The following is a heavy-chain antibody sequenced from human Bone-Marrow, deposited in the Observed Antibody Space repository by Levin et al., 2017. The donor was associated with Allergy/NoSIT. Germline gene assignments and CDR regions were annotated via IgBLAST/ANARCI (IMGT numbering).Heavy chain of an antibody. CDR3: ARDRPIAAAGIDY. V-gene: IGHV3-11*05. CDR2: ISSSSSYT. D-gene: IGHD6-13*01. J-gene: IGHJ4*02. Sequence: SCAASGFTFSDYYMSWIRQAPGKGLEWVSYISSSSSYTNYADSVKGRFTISRDNAKNSLYLQMNSLRAEDTAVYYCARDRPIAAAGIDYWGQGTLVTVSS. CDR1: GFTFSDYY.